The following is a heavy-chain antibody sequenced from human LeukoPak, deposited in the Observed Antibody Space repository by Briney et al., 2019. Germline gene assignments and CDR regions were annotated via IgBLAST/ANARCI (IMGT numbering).Heavy chain of an antibody. Sequence: SVKVSCKASGGTFSSYAISWVRQAPGQGLEWMGGIIPIFGTANYAQKFQGRVTITADESTSTAYMELSSLRAEDTAVYYCAKDREVTHYLYYYYGMDVWGQGTTVTVSS. CDR3: AKDREVTHYLYYYYGMDV. CDR1: GGTFSSYA. J-gene: IGHJ6*02. V-gene: IGHV1-69*13. D-gene: IGHD2-21*02. CDR2: IIPIFGTA.